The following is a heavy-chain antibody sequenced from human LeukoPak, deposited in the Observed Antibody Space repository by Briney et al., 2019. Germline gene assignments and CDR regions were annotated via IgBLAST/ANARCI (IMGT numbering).Heavy chain of an antibody. D-gene: IGHD6-19*01. CDR1: GFTFSSYA. Sequence: GGSLRLSCAASGFTFSSYAMHWFRQAPGKGLEWVGFIRSKAYGGTTEYAASVKGRFTISRDDSKSIAYLQMNSLKTEDTAVYYCTREAPSGWQSYWGQGTLVTVSS. V-gene: IGHV3-49*03. J-gene: IGHJ4*02. CDR2: IRSKAYGGTT. CDR3: TREAPSGWQSY.